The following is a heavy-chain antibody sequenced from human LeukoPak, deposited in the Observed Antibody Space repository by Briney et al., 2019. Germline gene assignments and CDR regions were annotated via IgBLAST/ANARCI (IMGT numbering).Heavy chain of an antibody. Sequence: SQTLSLTCAISGDSVSSNSAGWNWIRQSPSRGLEWLGRTYYRSKWYNEYAVSVKSRITINPDTSKNQFSLQLNSVTPEDTALYYCARAQAYSGRIFDYWGQGTLVTVSS. CDR3: ARAQAYSGRIFDY. V-gene: IGHV6-1*01. J-gene: IGHJ4*02. CDR1: GDSVSSNSAG. D-gene: IGHD1-26*01. CDR2: TYYRSKWYN.